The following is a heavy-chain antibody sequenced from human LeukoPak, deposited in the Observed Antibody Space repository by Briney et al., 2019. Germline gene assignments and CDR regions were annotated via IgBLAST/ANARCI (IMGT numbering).Heavy chain of an antibody. CDR2: ISYDGTNK. V-gene: IGHV3-30*04. J-gene: IGHJ4*02. D-gene: IGHD1-1*01. CDR1: GFTFNYYA. Sequence: GGSLRLSCAASGFTFNYYAMHWVRQAPGKGLGWMAVISYDGTNKYYADSVKGRFTISRDNSKNTLYLQMNSLRPEDTAVYYCARGAAEAGTFDSWGQGTLVTVSS. CDR3: ARGAAEAGTFDS.